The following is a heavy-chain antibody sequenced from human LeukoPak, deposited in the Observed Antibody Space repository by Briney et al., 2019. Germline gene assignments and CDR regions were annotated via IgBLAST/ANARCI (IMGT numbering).Heavy chain of an antibody. CDR2: ISYDGSKK. V-gene: IGHV3-30*04. J-gene: IGHJ6*02. CDR1: GFTFSSYA. D-gene: IGHD6-19*01. CDR3: AREVAVADYGMDV. Sequence: GGSLRLSCAASGFTFSSYAMHWVRQAPGKGLEWVAVISYDGSKKYYADSVKGRFTISRDNSKNTLYLQMNSLRAEDTAVYYCAREVAVADYGMDVWGQGTTVTVS.